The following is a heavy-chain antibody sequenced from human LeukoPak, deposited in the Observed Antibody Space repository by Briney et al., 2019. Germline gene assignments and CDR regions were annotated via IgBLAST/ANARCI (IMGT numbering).Heavy chain of an antibody. D-gene: IGHD1-26*01. CDR2: TWLDGSQK. V-gene: IGHV3-33*06. CDR3: AKWEGTRQFYFGY. Sequence: GRSLRLSCAVSGFSFRDFGFHWVRQAPGKGLEWVAVTWLDGSQKYYADSVKGRFTISRDNSKNTLYLEMNSLRVEDTAVYYCAKWEGTRQFYFGYWGQGALVTVSS. CDR1: GFSFRDFG. J-gene: IGHJ4*02.